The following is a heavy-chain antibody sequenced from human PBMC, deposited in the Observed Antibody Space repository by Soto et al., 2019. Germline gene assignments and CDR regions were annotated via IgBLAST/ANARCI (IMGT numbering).Heavy chain of an antibody. CDR3: ARERTLMTTVTDNWFDP. J-gene: IGHJ5*02. CDR1: GGSISSGGYY. Sequence: SETLSLTCTVSGGSISSGGYYWSWTRQHPGKGLEWIGYIYYSGSTYYNPSLKSRVTISVDTSKNQFSLKLSSVTAADTAVYYCARERTLMTTVTDNWFDPWGQGTLVTVSS. D-gene: IGHD4-4*01. CDR2: IYYSGST. V-gene: IGHV4-31*03.